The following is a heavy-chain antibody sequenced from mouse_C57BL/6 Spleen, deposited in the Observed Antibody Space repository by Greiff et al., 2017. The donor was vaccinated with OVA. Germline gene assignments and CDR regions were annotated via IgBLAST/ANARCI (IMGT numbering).Heavy chain of an antibody. CDR3: ARTVVAAEGFDY. CDR1: GYTFTSYW. Sequence: QVQLQQPGAELVKPGASVKLSCKASGYTFTSYWMQWVKQRPGQGLEWIGEIDPSDSYTNYNQKFKGKATLTVDTSSSTAYMQLSSLTSEDSAVYYCARTVVAAEGFDYWGQGTTLTVSS. J-gene: IGHJ2*01. CDR2: IDPSDSYT. D-gene: IGHD1-1*01. V-gene: IGHV1-50*01.